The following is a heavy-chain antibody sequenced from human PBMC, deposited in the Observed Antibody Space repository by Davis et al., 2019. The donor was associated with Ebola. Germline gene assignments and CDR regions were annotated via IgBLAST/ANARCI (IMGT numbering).Heavy chain of an antibody. CDR3: AQGLFEY. CDR2: IYSGGNT. J-gene: IGHJ4*02. CDR1: GFFFSSNY. Sequence: GESLKISCAGSGFFFSSNYMTWVRQVPGKGLEWVSVIYSGGNTYYGDSVKGRFIISRDNSKNTVYLQMNNLRAEDTAVYYCAQGLFEYWGQGTLVTVSS. V-gene: IGHV3-66*01.